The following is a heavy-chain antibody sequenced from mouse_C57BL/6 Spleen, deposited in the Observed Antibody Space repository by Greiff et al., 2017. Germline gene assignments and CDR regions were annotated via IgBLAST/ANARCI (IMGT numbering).Heavy chain of an antibody. CDR1: GFTFSDYY. CDR3: ARGGDGYPFDY. CDR2: ISNGGGST. V-gene: IGHV5-12*01. J-gene: IGHJ2*01. Sequence: EVQLVESGGGLVQPGGSLKLSCAASGFTFSDYYMYWVRQTPEKRLEWVAYISNGGGSTYYPDTVKGRFTISRDNAKNTLYLQISRLKSEDTAMYYCARGGDGYPFDYWGQGTTLTVSS. D-gene: IGHD2-3*01.